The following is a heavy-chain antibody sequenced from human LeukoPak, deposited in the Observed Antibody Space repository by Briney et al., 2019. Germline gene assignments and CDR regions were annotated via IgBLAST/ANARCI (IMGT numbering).Heavy chain of an antibody. D-gene: IGHD2-15*01. CDR3: TRGGYCGADNCYSGGDYFDP. Sequence: QSGGSLRLSCAASGFNVSIYWMHWVRHAPGKGLVWVSRINSDGSRRMYADSVKGRFTISRDNAKNTLYLQMNSLRAEDTATYFCTRGGYCGADNCYSGGDYFDPWGQGTLVTVSS. J-gene: IGHJ5*02. CDR2: INSDGSRR. V-gene: IGHV3-74*03. CDR1: GFNVSIYW.